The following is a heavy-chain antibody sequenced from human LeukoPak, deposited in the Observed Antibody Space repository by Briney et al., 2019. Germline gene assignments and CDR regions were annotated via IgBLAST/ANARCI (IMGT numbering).Heavy chain of an antibody. CDR3: ARLYSSGWLDY. Sequence: SETLSLTCTVSGGSISSSSYYWGWIRQPPGEGLESIGTIYYSGNTYYNPSLESRVTISVDTSKNHFSLKLSSVTAADTAVYYCARLYSSGWLDYWGQGTLVTVSS. CDR1: GGSISSSSYY. D-gene: IGHD6-19*01. CDR2: IYYSGNT. J-gene: IGHJ4*02. V-gene: IGHV4-39*02.